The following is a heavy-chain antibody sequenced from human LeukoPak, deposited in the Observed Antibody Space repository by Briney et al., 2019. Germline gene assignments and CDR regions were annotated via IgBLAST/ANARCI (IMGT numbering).Heavy chain of an antibody. J-gene: IGHJ5*02. CDR2: ISAYNGNT. CDR3: ARVNYDFWSGVFDP. V-gene: IGHV1-18*01. Sequence: ASVKVSCKASGYTFTSYGISRVQQAPGQGLEWMGWISAYNGNTNYAQKLQGRVTMTTDTSTSTAYMELRSLRSDDTAVYYCARVNYDFWSGVFDPWGQGTLVTVSS. D-gene: IGHD3-3*01. CDR1: GYTFTSYG.